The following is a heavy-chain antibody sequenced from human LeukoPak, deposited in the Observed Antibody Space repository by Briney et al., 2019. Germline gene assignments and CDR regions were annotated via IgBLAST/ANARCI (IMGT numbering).Heavy chain of an antibody. CDR1: GFTFNNYG. CDR2: ISYDGRNK. CDR3: AKGPLRGTAAAIDY. D-gene: IGHD2-2*01. J-gene: IGHJ4*02. Sequence: GGSLRLSCAASGFTFNNYGMHWVRKAPGKGLEWVAVISYDGRNKHYPDSVKGRFTISRDISTDTLWLQMDSLRTEDTAVYYCAKGPLRGTAAAIDYWGQGTLVTVSS. V-gene: IGHV3-30*18.